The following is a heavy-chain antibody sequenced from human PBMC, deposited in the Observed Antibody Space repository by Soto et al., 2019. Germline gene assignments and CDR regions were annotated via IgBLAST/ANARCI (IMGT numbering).Heavy chain of an antibody. Sequence: ASVKVSCKASGGTFSSYAISWVRQAPGQGLEWMGIINPSGGSTSYAQKFQGRVTMTRDTSTSTVYMELSSLRSEDTAVYYCAREGDTAMVLVFDIWGQGTMVTVSS. CDR1: GGTFSSYA. D-gene: IGHD5-18*01. J-gene: IGHJ3*02. V-gene: IGHV1-46*03. CDR2: INPSGGST. CDR3: AREGDTAMVLVFDI.